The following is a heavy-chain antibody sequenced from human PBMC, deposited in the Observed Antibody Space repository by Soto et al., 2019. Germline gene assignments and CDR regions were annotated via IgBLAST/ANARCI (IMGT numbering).Heavy chain of an antibody. CDR1: GGSISSYY. CDR3: ARHVTVTVGWFDP. Sequence: PSETLSLTCTVSGGSISSYYWSWIRQPPGKGLEWIGYIYYSGSTNYNPSLKSRVTISVDTSKNRFSLKLSSVTAADTAVYYCARHVTVTVGWFDPWGQGTLVTVSS. CDR2: IYYSGST. D-gene: IGHD4-17*01. V-gene: IGHV4-59*08. J-gene: IGHJ5*02.